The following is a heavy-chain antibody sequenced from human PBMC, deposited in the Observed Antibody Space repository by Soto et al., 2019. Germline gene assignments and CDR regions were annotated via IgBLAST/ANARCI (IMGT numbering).Heavy chain of an antibody. V-gene: IGHV1-58*01. CDR1: GFTFTSSA. Sequence: SVKFSCKGSGFTFTSSAVQWVRQARGQRLEWIGWIVVGSGNTNYAQKFQERVTITRDMSTSTAYMELSSLRSEDTAVYYCAADSPNLSGYFDYWGQGTLVTVSS. CDR2: IVVGSGNT. CDR3: AADSPNLSGYFDY. D-gene: IGHD2-8*01. J-gene: IGHJ4*02.